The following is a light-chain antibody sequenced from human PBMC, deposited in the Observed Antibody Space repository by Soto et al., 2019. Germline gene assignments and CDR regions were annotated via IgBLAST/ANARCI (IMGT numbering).Light chain of an antibody. CDR3: QKYNSAPLT. J-gene: IGKJ4*01. CDR2: AAS. CDR1: QGIGVD. Sequence: EIQMTQSPSSLSASLGDRVTITCRASQGIGVDLAWFQQKPGNVPRLLIYAASTLQSGIPSRFSGSGSGTDFTLTISSLQPEDVATYYCQKYNSAPLTFGGGTKVEIK. V-gene: IGKV1-27*01.